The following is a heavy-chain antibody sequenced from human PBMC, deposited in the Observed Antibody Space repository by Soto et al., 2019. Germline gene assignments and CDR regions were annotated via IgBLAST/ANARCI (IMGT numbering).Heavy chain of an antibody. D-gene: IGHD4-17*01. Sequence: QVQLQESGPGLVKPSQTLSLTCTVSGGSISSGGYYWSWIRQHPGKGLEWIGYIYYSGSTYYNPSLKSRVTISVDTSKNQVSLELSSVTAADTAVYYCAREQTTVTTRYFDYWGQGTLVTVSS. CDR1: GGSISSGGYY. V-gene: IGHV4-31*03. CDR3: AREQTTVTTRYFDY. CDR2: IYYSGST. J-gene: IGHJ4*02.